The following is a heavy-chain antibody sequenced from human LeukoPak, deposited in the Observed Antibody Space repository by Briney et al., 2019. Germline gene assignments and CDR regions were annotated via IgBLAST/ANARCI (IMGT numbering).Heavy chain of an antibody. CDR3: ARQAGTSGTDYYYMDV. J-gene: IGHJ6*03. D-gene: IGHD6-13*01. CDR2: IYYSGST. V-gene: IGHV4-39*01. Sequence: SETLSLTCTVSGGSISSRSYYWGWIRQPPGKGLEWIGSIYYSGSTYYNSSLKSRVTISVDTSKNQFSLKLSSVTAADTAVYYCARQAGTSGTDYYYMDVWGEGTTVTVSS. CDR1: GGSISSRSYY.